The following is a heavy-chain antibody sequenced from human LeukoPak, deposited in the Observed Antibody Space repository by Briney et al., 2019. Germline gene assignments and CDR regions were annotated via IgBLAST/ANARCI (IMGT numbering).Heavy chain of an antibody. Sequence: SETLSLTCAVYGGSFSGYYWSWIRQPPGKGLEWIGEINHSGSTNYNSSLKSRVTISVDTSKNHFSLKLSSLTAADTAVYYCARSEWVPSAFDIWGQGTVVTVSS. D-gene: IGHD2-8*01. CDR2: INHSGST. V-gene: IGHV4-34*01. CDR3: ARSEWVPSAFDI. CDR1: GGSFSGYY. J-gene: IGHJ3*02.